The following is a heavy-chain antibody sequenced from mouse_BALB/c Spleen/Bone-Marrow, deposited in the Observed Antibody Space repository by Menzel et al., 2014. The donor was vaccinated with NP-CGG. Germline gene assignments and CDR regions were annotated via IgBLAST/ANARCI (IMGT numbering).Heavy chain of an antibody. CDR2: IDPANGYT. J-gene: IGHJ1*01. D-gene: IGHD2-14*01. V-gene: IGHV14-3*02. CDR3: ASYRYAWYFDV. Sequence: EVQLQQSGAELVKPGASVKLSCTASGFNIKDTYMHWVKQRPEQGLEWTGRIDPANGYTKYDPKFQGKATITADTSSNTAYLQLSSLTSEDTAVYYCASYRYAWYFDVWGAGTTVTVSS. CDR1: GFNIKDTY.